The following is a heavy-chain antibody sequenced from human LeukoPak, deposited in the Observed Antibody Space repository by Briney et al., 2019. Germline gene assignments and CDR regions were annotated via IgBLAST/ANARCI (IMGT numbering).Heavy chain of an antibody. Sequence: PSETLSLTCAVYGGSFSGYYWSWIRQPPGKGLEWIGEINHSGSTNYNPSLKSRVTISVDTSKNQFSLKLSSVTAADTAVYYCAMTARGAFDIWGQGTMVTVSS. D-gene: IGHD6-6*01. CDR1: GGSFSGYY. CDR2: INHSGST. V-gene: IGHV4-34*01. J-gene: IGHJ3*02. CDR3: AMTARGAFDI.